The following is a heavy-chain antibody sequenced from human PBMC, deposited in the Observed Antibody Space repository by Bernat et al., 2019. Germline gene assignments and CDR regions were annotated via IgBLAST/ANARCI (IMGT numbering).Heavy chain of an antibody. CDR2: IWYDGSNK. CDR3: ARDRGGSYGELDY. CDR1: GFTFSSYG. V-gene: IGHV3-33*01. Sequence: QVQLVESGGGVVQPGRSLRLSCAASGFTFSSYGMHWVRQAPVKGLEWVAVIWYDGSNKYYADSVKGRFTISRDNSKNTLYLQMNSLRAEDTAVYYCARDRGGSYGELDYWGQGTLVTVSS. J-gene: IGHJ4*02. D-gene: IGHD1-26*01.